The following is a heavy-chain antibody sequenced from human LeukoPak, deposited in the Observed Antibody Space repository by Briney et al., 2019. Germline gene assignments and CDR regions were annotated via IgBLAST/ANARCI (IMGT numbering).Heavy chain of an antibody. CDR1: GYTFTSYD. V-gene: IGHV1-2*02. D-gene: IGHD3-3*01. J-gene: IGHJ6*03. Sequence: ASVKVSCKASGYTFTSYDINWVRQATGQGLEWMGWINPNSGGTNYAQKFQGRVTMTRDTSISTAYMELSRLRSDDTAVYYCARVLRFLEWFHDYYYMDVWGKGTTVTVSS. CDR3: ARVLRFLEWFHDYYYMDV. CDR2: INPNSGGT.